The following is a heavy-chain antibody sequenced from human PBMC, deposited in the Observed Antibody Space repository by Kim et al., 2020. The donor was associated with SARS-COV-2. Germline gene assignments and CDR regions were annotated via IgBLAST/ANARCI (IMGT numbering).Heavy chain of an antibody. V-gene: IGHV3-64D*09. J-gene: IGHJ4*02. CDR1: GFTFSSYA. D-gene: IGHD1-26*01. CDR3: VKGDRGAWELLDY. CDR2: ISSNGGST. Sequence: GGSLRLSCSASGFTFSSYAMHWVRQAPGKGLEYVSAISSNGGSTYYADSVKGRFTISRDNSKNTLYLQMSSLRAEDTAVYYCVKGDRGAWELLDYWGQGTLVTVSS.